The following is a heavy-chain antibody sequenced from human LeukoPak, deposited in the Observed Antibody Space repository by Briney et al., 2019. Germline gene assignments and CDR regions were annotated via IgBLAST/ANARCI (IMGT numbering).Heavy chain of an antibody. D-gene: IGHD3-9*01. CDR3: ARAGYDILTGYCGAFDI. CDR1: GVSIAGFY. Sequence: KASETLSLTCTVSGVSIAGFYWSWFRQSPGKGLEWIGYMYYSGSTYYNPSLKSRVSLSVDTSKNQFSLKLSSVTAADTAVYYCARAGYDILTGYCGAFDIWGQGIMVIVSS. V-gene: IGHV4-59*12. J-gene: IGHJ3*02. CDR2: MYYSGST.